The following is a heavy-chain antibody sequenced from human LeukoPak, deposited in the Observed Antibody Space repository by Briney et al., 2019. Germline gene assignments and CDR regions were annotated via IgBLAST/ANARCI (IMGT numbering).Heavy chain of an antibody. J-gene: IGHJ6*04. CDR1: VGTFSSYA. CDR2: IIPISGTA. Sequence: SVTVSFKASVGTFSSYAISWVRQAPGQGLEGMGGIIPISGTANYAQKFQGRVTITADESTSTAYMELSSLRSEDTAVYYCASDSGSYSYDYYYYYGMDVWGKGTTVTVSS. CDR3: ASDSGSYSYDYYYYYGMDV. V-gene: IGHV1-69*13. D-gene: IGHD3-10*01.